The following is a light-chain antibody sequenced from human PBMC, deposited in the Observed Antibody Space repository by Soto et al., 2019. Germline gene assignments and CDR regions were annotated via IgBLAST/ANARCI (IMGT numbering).Light chain of an antibody. CDR1: QSLSSTY. CDR3: QQYDSSPPWT. Sequence: EIVLTQSPGTLSLSPGERATLSCRASQSLSSTYLAWYQQKPGQAPRLLIYAASSRATGIPDRFSGSGSGTDFTLTINRLEAEDFAVYYCQQYDSSPPWTFGQGIKVEIK. V-gene: IGKV3-20*01. CDR2: AAS. J-gene: IGKJ1*01.